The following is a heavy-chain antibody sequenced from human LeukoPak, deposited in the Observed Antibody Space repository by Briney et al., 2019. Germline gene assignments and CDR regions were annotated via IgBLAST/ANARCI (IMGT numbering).Heavy chain of an antibody. J-gene: IGHJ6*03. CDR1: GYTLTELS. CDR2: FDPEDGET. V-gene: IGHV1-24*01. CDR3: ARDSYYYGSGSYFYYYYYYMDV. D-gene: IGHD3-10*01. Sequence: ASVKVSCKVSGYTLTELSMHWVRQAPGKGLEWMGGFDPEDGETIYAQKFQGRVTMTRDTSISTAYMELSRLRSDDTAVYYCARDSYYYGSGSYFYYYYYYMDVWGKGTTVTISS.